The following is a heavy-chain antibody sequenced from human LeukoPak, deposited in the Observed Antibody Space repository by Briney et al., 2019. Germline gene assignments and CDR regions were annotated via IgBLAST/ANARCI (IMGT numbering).Heavy chain of an antibody. D-gene: IGHD3-3*01. J-gene: IGHJ4*02. CDR2: IYYSRST. CDR1: GGPISSYY. Sequence: PSETLSLTCTVSGGPISSYYWSWIRQPPGKGREWMGSIYYSRSTYYNPSLKSRVTISVDTSKDQFSLKLSSVTAADTAVYYCARGYYDFWSGYYRDYFDYWGQGTLVTVSS. V-gene: IGHV4-59*12. CDR3: ARGYYDFWSGYYRDYFDY.